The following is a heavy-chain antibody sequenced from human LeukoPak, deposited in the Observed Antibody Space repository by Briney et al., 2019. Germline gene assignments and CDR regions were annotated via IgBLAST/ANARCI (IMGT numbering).Heavy chain of an antibody. Sequence: PGGSLRLSCAASGFTFSSYWMSWVRQAPGKGLEWVANIKKDGIEKYYVDSVKGRITISRDNARNSLYLQMNSLRAEDTAVYYCARGMSGYYGMDVWGQGTTVTVSS. CDR2: IKKDGIEK. J-gene: IGHJ6*02. CDR1: GFTFSSYW. V-gene: IGHV3-7*04. CDR3: ARGMSGYYGMDV.